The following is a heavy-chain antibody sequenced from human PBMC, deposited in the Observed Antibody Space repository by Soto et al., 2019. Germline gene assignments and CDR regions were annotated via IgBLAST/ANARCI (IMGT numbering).Heavy chain of an antibody. CDR2: ISSSSNYV. CDR3: ARVGRLYDPLDY. Sequence: EVQLVESGGGLVKPGGSLRLSCVGSGFIFRNHGMNWVRQAPGKALEWVSSISSSSNYVHYVDSVKGRFTISRDNDENSLFLQMNSLRAEDTAVYFCARVGRLYDPLDYWGQGTLVTVSS. CDR1: GFIFRNHG. J-gene: IGHJ4*02. V-gene: IGHV3-21*02. D-gene: IGHD2-2*02.